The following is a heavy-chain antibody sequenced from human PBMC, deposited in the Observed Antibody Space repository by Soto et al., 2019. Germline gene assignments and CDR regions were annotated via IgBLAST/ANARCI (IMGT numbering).Heavy chain of an antibody. CDR3: AKDVTTFRGGINHFDY. Sequence: GGALRLSCAASGFTLSSYAMSWGRPAPGKGLEWVSAISGGGNTYYADSVKGRFTISRDNSKSTLHLQMNSLRAEDTAVYYCAKDVTTFRGGINHFDYWGQGALVTVSS. CDR2: ISGGGNT. CDR1: GFTLSSYA. J-gene: IGHJ4*02. D-gene: IGHD3-10*01. V-gene: IGHV3-23*01.